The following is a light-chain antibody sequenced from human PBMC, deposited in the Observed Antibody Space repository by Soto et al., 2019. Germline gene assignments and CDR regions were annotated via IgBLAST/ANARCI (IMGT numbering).Light chain of an antibody. J-gene: IGKJ1*01. CDR2: DVS. Sequence: DIQMTQSPSTLFASVGDRVTITCRASQSVSDRLAWYQQKPGKAPNVLIYDVSTLESGVPSRFSGSGFGTEFNLTISSLQPDDFATYYCHEYTGVWTFGQGTKVEVK. V-gene: IGKV1-5*01. CDR3: HEYTGVWT. CDR1: QSVSDR.